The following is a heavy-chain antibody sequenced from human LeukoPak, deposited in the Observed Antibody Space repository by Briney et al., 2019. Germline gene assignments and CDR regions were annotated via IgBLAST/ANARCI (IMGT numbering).Heavy chain of an antibody. CDR2: ISSSGSTI. D-gene: IGHD1-26*01. J-gene: IGHJ4*02. CDR3: AREREYFDY. CDR1: VSTFSSYE. V-gene: IGHV3-48*03. Sequence: TGGSLRLSCAASVSTFSSYEMNWVRQAPGKGLEWVSYISSSGSTIYYADSVKGRFTISRDNAKNSLYLQMNSLRAEDTAVYYCAREREYFDYWGQGTLVTVSS.